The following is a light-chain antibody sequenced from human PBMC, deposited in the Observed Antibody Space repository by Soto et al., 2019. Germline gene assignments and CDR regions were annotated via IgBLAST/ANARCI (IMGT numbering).Light chain of an antibody. J-gene: IGLJ2*01. CDR1: SSNIGNTY. CDR3: GAWDTNRQSEV. V-gene: IGLV1-51*01. Sequence: QAVVTQPPSVSAAPGQRVTISCSGSSSNIGNTYVSWYQQLPGTAPKLLICDNDQRPSGIPDRFSGSKSGTSATLAITGLQAGDEADYYCGAWDTNRQSEVFGGGTKLTVL. CDR2: DND.